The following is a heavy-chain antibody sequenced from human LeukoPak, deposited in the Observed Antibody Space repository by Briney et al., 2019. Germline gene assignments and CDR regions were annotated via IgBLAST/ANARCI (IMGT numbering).Heavy chain of an antibody. J-gene: IGHJ4*02. CDR3: ARTLEMATTTYDY. CDR1: GGTFSSYA. Sequence: SVKVSCKASGGTFSSYAISWVRQAPGQGLEWMGGVIPIFGTANYAQKFQGRVTITADKSTSTAYMELSSLRSEDTAVYYCARTLEMATTTYDYWGQGTLVTVSS. CDR2: VIPIFGTA. V-gene: IGHV1-69*06. D-gene: IGHD5-24*01.